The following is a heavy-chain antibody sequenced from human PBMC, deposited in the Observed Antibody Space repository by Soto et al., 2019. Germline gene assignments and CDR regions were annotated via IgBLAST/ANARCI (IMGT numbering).Heavy chain of an antibody. CDR2: IDPSDSYT. D-gene: IGHD3-10*01. Sequence: EVQLVQSGAEVKKPGESLRISCKGSGYSFTSYWISWVRQMPGKGLEWMGRIDPSDSYTNSSPSFQGHVTISADKSISTAFLQWSSLKSSDTAMYYCATLRVGFGELLTYWGQGTLVSVSS. CDR1: GYSFTSYW. CDR3: ATLRVGFGELLTY. J-gene: IGHJ4*02. V-gene: IGHV5-10-1*01.